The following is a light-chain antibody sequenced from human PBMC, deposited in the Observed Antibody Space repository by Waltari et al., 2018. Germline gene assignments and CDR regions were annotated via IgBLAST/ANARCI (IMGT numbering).Light chain of an antibody. CDR2: LVS. J-gene: IGKJ1*01. CDR3: MQARQTPWT. Sequence: DIVMTQSPLSLPVSPGEPASISCRSSQSLLHRSGYTFLDWYVQKQGQAPQLLIYLVSDRASGVPDRFSGSGSGTDFTLKISRVEAEDVGLYYCMQARQTPWTFGQGTKVEIK. CDR1: QSLLHRSGYTF. V-gene: IGKV2-28*01.